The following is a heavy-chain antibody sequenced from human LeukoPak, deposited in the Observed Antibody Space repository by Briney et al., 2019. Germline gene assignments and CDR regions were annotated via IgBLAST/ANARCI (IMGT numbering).Heavy chain of an antibody. D-gene: IGHD3-22*01. CDR1: GGSISSGGYY. J-gene: IGHJ4*02. CDR2: IYYSGST. Sequence: SSQTLSLTCTVSGGSISSGGYYWSWIRQHPGKGLEWIGYIYYSGSTYYNPSLKSRVTISVDTSKNQFSLKLSSVTAADTAVYYCARWDSSGYSYYFDYWAREPWSPSPQ. CDR3: ARWDSSGYSYYFDY. V-gene: IGHV4-31*03.